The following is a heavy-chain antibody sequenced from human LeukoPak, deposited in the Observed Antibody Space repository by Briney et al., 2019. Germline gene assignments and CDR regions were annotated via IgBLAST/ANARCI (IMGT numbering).Heavy chain of an antibody. J-gene: IGHJ4*02. CDR1: GFTFSSYW. D-gene: IGHD1-14*01. V-gene: IGHV3-74*01. CDR3: VRGPSGTFDY. CDR2: IKSDGSYT. Sequence: GGSLRLSCAASGFTFSSYWMHWVRQAPGKGLVWVSRIKSDGSYTTYADYVKGRFTISRDNAENRLYLQMDSLRDDDTAVYYCVRGPSGTFDYWGQRTQVTVSS.